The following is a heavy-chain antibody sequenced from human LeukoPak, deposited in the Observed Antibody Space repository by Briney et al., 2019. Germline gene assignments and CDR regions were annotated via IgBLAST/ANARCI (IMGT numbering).Heavy chain of an antibody. CDR2: ISYAGGT. CDR1: GGSISSFY. J-gene: IGHJ4*02. D-gene: IGHD3-22*01. CDR3: ARVGDTSGYFYYFDY. Sequence: SETLSLTCAVSGGSISSFYWSWVRRPPGKGLEWVGYISYAGGTTYNPSLKGRVSMSLDTSNNQFSLRLTSVTAADTALYFCARVGDTSGYFYYFDYWGQGTLVSVSS. V-gene: IGHV4-59*08.